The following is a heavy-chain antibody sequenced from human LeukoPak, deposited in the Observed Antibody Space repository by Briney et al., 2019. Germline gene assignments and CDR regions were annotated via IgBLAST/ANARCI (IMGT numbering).Heavy chain of an antibody. CDR3: ARSGVAVAGTPYYYGMDV. V-gene: IGHV1-69*13. D-gene: IGHD6-19*01. J-gene: IGHJ6*02. CDR1: RGTFSSYA. CDR2: IIPIFGTA. Sequence: ASVKVSCKASRGTFSSYAISWVRQAPGQGLEWMGGIIPIFGTANYAQKFQGRVTITADESTSTAYMELSSLRSEDTAVYYCARSGVAVAGTPYYYGMDVWGQGTTVTVSS.